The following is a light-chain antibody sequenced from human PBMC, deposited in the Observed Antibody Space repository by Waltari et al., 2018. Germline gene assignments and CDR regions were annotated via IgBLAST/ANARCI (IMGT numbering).Light chain of an antibody. J-gene: IGLJ2*01. CDR2: QDS. CDR1: KLGDKY. CDR3: QAWDSSTVV. Sequence: SYDLTQPPSVSVSPGQTASIPCSGDKLGDKYVSWYQLNPGQSPVLVINQDSQRPSGIPERFSGSNSGNTATLTISGTQAMDEADYYCQAWDSSTVVFGGGTKLTVL. V-gene: IGLV3-1*01.